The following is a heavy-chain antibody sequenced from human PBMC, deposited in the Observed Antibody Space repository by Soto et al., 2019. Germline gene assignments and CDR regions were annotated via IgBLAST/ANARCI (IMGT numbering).Heavy chain of an antibody. CDR2: IYYSGST. Sequence: PSETLSLTCTVSGGSISSYYWSWIRQPPGKGLEWIGYIYYSGSTNYNPSLKSRATISLDTPKNQFSLKLSSVTAADTAVYYCARQGPASILNTWFDPWGQGTLVTVSS. D-gene: IGHD2-2*01. V-gene: IGHV4-59*01. CDR1: GGSISSYY. CDR3: ARQGPASILNTWFDP. J-gene: IGHJ5*02.